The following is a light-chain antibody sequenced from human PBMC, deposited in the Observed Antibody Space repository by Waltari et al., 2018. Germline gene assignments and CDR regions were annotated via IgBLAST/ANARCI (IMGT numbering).Light chain of an antibody. V-gene: IGLV2-23*01. CDR2: EAT. CDR3: CSYAGENTMI. J-gene: IGLJ2*01. Sequence: QSALTQPASGSGSPGRSVTSSCTGTYSALGHYDLCYWYLQYPGKAPRLLIYEATSPPSWVSTRFSASKSGNTASLTISGLHTEDEAHYYCCSYAGENTMIFGGGTRLTAL. CDR1: YSALGHYDL.